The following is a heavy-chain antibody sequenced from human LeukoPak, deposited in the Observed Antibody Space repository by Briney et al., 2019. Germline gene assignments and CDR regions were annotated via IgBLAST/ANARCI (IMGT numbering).Heavy chain of an antibody. V-gene: IGHV3-74*01. CDR2: INSDGTST. CDR1: RFTFSFYW. D-gene: IGHD3-10*01. J-gene: IGHJ3*02. Sequence: PGGSLRLSCAASRFTFSFYWMVWVRQAPGKGLVWVSRINSDGTSTTYADFVKGRLTISRDNAKNTLYLQMSSLRAEDTAVYYCARPRGSNDAFDIWGQGTMVTVSS. CDR3: ARPRGSNDAFDI.